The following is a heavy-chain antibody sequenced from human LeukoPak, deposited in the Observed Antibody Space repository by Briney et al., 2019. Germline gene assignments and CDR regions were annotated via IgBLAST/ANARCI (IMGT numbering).Heavy chain of an antibody. J-gene: IGHJ6*02. CDR3: ARDQYSSSWRYGMDV. V-gene: IGHV4-59*01. Sequence: SETLSLTCTVSGGSISSYYWSWIRQPPGKGLEWIGYIYYSGSTNYNPSLKSRVTISVDTSKNQFSLNLSSVTAADTAVYYCARDQYSSSWRYGMDVWGQGTTVTVSS. CDR2: IYYSGST. D-gene: IGHD6-13*01. CDR1: GGSISSYY.